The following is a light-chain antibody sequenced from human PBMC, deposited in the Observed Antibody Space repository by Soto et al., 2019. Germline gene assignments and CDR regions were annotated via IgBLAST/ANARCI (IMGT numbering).Light chain of an antibody. CDR3: HLYGSSPLT. J-gene: IGKJ4*01. Sequence: EIVLTQSPGTLSLSPGERATLSCRASQSVSSSYLAWYQQKPGQAPRLLIYGASSRATGIPDRLSGSGSGTDVTLTISRLEPEDFAVYYCHLYGSSPLTFGGGTNVEIK. CDR2: GAS. CDR1: QSVSSSY. V-gene: IGKV3-20*01.